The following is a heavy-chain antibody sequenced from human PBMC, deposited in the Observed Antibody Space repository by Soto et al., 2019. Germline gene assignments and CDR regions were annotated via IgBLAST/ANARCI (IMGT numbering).Heavy chain of an antibody. CDR3: AREGRFCSSTSCYNWFDP. J-gene: IGHJ5*02. CDR2: ISSSGSTI. D-gene: IGHD2-2*01. V-gene: IGHV3-48*03. Sequence: EVQLVESGGGLVQPGGSLRLSCAASGFTFSSYEMNWVRQAPGKGLEWVSYISSSGSTIYYADSVKGRLTISRDNAKNSLYLQMNSLRAEDTAVYYCAREGRFCSSTSCYNWFDPWGQGTLVTVSS. CDR1: GFTFSSYE.